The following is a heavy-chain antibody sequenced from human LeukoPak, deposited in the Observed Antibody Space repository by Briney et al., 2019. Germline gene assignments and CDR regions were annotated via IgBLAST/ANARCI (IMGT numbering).Heavy chain of an antibody. CDR1: GFTFSSYA. CDR2: ISGSGGST. J-gene: IGHJ5*02. CDR3: AKDPNYYDSSGSFDP. V-gene: IGHV3-23*01. D-gene: IGHD3-22*01. Sequence: PGASLRLSCAASGFTFSSYAMSWVRQAPGEGLEWVSAISGSGGSTYYADSVKGRFTISRDNSKNTLYLQMNSLRAEDTAVYYCAKDPNYYDSSGSFDPWGQGTLVTVSS.